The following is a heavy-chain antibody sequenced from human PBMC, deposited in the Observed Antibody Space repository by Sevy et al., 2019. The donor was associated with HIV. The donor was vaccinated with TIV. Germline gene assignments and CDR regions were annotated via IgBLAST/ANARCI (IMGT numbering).Heavy chain of an antibody. CDR2: INQGGSQE. CDR3: ATILPAGVPAEYFQH. J-gene: IGHJ1*01. D-gene: IGHD2-2*01. CDR1: GLTFSSYW. V-gene: IGHV3-7*01. Sequence: GGSLRLSCAASGLTFSSYWMTWVRQAPGKGLEWVANINQGGSQEYYVDSVKGRFTISRDNAKNSLYLQINSLQAEDTAVYYCATILPAGVPAEYFQHWGQGTLVTVSS.